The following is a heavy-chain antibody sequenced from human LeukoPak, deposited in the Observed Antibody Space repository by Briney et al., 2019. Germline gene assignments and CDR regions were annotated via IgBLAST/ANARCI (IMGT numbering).Heavy chain of an antibody. Sequence: GASVKVSCKASGYTFTSYDINWARQATGQGLEWMGWMNPNSGNTGYAQKFQGRVTMTRNTSISTAYMELSSLRSEDTAVYYCAREDTANTRDAFDIWGQGTMVTVSS. J-gene: IGHJ3*02. V-gene: IGHV1-8*01. D-gene: IGHD5-18*01. CDR3: AREDTANTRDAFDI. CDR2: MNPNSGNT. CDR1: GYTFTSYD.